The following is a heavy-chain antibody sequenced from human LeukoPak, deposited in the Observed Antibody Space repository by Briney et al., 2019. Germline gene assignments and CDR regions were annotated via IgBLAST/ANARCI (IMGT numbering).Heavy chain of an antibody. J-gene: IGHJ4*02. Sequence: PGGSLRLSCAASGFTFSSYAMHWVRQAPGKGLEWVAVISYDGSNKYYADSVKGRFTISRDNSKNTLYLQMNSLRAEDTAVYYCARAPIFNLRFLGGPPAGYFDYWGQGVLVTVSS. V-gene: IGHV3-30-3*01. D-gene: IGHD3-3*01. CDR1: GFTFSSYA. CDR3: ARAPIFNLRFLGGPPAGYFDY. CDR2: ISYDGSNK.